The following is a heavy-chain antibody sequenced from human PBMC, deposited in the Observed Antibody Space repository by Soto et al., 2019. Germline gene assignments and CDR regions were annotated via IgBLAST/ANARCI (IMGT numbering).Heavy chain of an antibody. V-gene: IGHV1-69*13. J-gene: IGHJ6*02. CDR3: ARRGVQEDSSGWYRYYYYYYGMDV. Sequence: GASVKVSCNASGGTFSGYAISWVRQAPGQGLEWMGGIIPIFGTANYAQKFQGRVTITADESTSTAYMELSSLRSEDTAVYYCARRGVQEDSSGWYRYYYYYYGMDVWGQGTTVTVSS. CDR2: IIPIFGTA. D-gene: IGHD6-19*01. CDR1: GGTFSGYA.